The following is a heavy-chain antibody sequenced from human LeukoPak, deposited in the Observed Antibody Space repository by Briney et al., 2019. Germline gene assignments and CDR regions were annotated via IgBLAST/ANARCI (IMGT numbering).Heavy chain of an antibody. CDR1: GGSFSIYY. Sequence: SETLSLTCTVSGGSFSIYYWTWIRQPAGKGLEGIGGIYSSGSTNYNPPLKSRETISVDTSKNQFSLKLTSGTAADTAVYYCASSLYYYYYMDVWGKGTTVTVSS. J-gene: IGHJ6*03. CDR3: ASSLYYYYYMDV. V-gene: IGHV4-4*07. CDR2: IYSSGST.